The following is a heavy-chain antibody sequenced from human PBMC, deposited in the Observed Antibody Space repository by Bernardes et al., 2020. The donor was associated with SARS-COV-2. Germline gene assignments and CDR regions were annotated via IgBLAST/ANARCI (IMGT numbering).Heavy chain of an antibody. D-gene: IGHD3-3*01. CDR1: GGSISSSRSY. CDR3: ASYDFWTMDV. Sequence: SETLSLTCTVSGGSISSSRSYWGWIRQPPGKGLEWMGSIYYTGNTYYNPSLKSRVTLSVDTSKNQFSLKLSSVTAADTAVYYCASYDFWTMDVWGQGTTVTASS. J-gene: IGHJ6*02. V-gene: IGHV4-39*01. CDR2: IYYTGNT.